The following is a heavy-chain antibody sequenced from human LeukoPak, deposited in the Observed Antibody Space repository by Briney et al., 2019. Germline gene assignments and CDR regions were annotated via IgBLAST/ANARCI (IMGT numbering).Heavy chain of an antibody. CDR3: ARESSLSYSSWSDY. CDR2: IIPILGIA. Sequence: SVKVSCKASGGTFSSYAISWVRQAPGQVLEWMGRIIPILGIANYAQKFQGRVTITADKSTSTAYMELSSLRSEDTAVYYCARESSLSYSSWSDYWGQGTLVTVSS. D-gene: IGHD6-6*01. V-gene: IGHV1-69*04. J-gene: IGHJ4*02. CDR1: GGTFSSYA.